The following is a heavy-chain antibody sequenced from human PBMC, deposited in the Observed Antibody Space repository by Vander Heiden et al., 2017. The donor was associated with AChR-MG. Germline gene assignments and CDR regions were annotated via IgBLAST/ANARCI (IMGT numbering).Heavy chain of an antibody. CDR3: AAFYGVTTMRDY. D-gene: IGHD4-17*01. J-gene: IGHJ4*02. CDR2: IVVGSGNT. V-gene: IGHV1-58*01. Sequence: GQRLEWIGWIVVGSGNTNYAQKFQERVTITRDMSTSTAYMELSSLRSEDTAVYYCAAFYGVTTMRDYWGQGTLVTVSS.